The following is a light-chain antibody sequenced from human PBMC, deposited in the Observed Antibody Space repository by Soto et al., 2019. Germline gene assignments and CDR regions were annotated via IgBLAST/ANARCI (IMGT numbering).Light chain of an antibody. Sequence: VLTQSPGTLSLSPGESATLSCRVSQSVSSSYLAWYQQKPGQAPRLLIYGASSRATGIPDRFSGSGSGTDFTLTISGLEPEDFAVYYCQQYGSSPSTFGQGTKVDIK. CDR1: QSVSSSY. CDR3: QQYGSSPST. CDR2: GAS. J-gene: IGKJ1*01. V-gene: IGKV3-20*01.